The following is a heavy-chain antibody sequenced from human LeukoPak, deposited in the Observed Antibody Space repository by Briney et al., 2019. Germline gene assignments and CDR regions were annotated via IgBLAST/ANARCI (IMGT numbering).Heavy chain of an antibody. CDR3: VRHDSYIPF. D-gene: IGHD5-18*01. V-gene: IGHV3-23*01. CDR1: GFTFKNYA. CDR2: ISDNDGST. Sequence: PGGSLTLSCAVSGFTFKNYAMSWVRQTPGMGLEWVSAISDNDGSTYYTDSVKGRFTISRDNSKDTVYLQMNNLRAADTALYFCVRHDSYIPFWGQGSLVTVSS. J-gene: IGHJ1*01.